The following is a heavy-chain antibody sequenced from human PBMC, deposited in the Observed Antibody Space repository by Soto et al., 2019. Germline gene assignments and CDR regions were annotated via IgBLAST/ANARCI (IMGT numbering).Heavy chain of an antibody. CDR3: AKDRGRGSPVSGGMDV. V-gene: IGHV3-21*01. CDR2: ISSASNHI. D-gene: IGHD3-3*01. J-gene: IGHJ6*02. Sequence: GGSLRLSCAASGFNFSSYNIHWVRQAPGKGLEWVSSISSASNHIFYADSVKGRFTISRDNAKSSLNLQMNSLRAEDTAVYYCAKDRGRGSPVSGGMDVWGQGTTVTVSS. CDR1: GFNFSSYN.